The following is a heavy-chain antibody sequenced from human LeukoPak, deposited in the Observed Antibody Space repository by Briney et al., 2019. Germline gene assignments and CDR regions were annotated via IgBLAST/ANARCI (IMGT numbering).Heavy chain of an antibody. V-gene: IGHV4-39*07. CDR2: IYYSGST. J-gene: IGHJ5*02. CDR3: ARDGAYDSSGYYYP. CDR1: GGSISTSSYY. D-gene: IGHD3-22*01. Sequence: SETLSLTCTVSGGSISTSSYYWGWIRQPPGKGLEWIGNIYYSGSTYYNPSLKSRLTISVDTSKNQFSLKLSSVTAADTAVYYCARDGAYDSSGYYYPFGQGTLVTVSS.